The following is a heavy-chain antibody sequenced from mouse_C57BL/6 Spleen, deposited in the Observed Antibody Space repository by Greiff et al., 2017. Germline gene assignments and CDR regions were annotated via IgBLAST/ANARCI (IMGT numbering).Heavy chain of an antibody. V-gene: IGHV1-61*01. CDR2: IYPSDSET. D-gene: IGHD2-1*01. CDR1: GYTFTSYW. Sequence: QVQLQQPGAELVRPGSSVKLSCKASGYTFTSYWMDWVKQRPGQGLEWIGNIYPSDSETHYNQKFKDKATLTVDKSSSTAYMQLSSLTSEDSAVYYCARRGIYYGNYGYFDVWGTGTTVTVSS. J-gene: IGHJ1*03. CDR3: ARRGIYYGNYGYFDV.